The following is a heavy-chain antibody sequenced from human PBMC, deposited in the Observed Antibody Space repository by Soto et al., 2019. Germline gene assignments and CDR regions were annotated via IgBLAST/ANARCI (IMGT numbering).Heavy chain of an antibody. CDR3: ARGQQDYYYYYYMDV. D-gene: IGHD6-13*01. Sequence: GSLRLSCAASGFTVSSNYMSWVRQAPGKGLEWVSVIYSGGSTYYADSVKGRFTISRDNSKNTLYLQMNSLRAEDTAVYYCARGQQDYYYYYYMDVWGKGTTVTVSS. CDR2: IYSGGST. CDR1: GFTVSSNY. J-gene: IGHJ6*03. V-gene: IGHV3-66*01.